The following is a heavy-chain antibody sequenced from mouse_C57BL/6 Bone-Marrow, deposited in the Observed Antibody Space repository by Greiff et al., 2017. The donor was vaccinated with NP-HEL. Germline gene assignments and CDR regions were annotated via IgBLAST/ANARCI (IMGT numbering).Heavy chain of an antibody. V-gene: IGHV5-6*01. D-gene: IGHD1-1*01. CDR1: GFTFSSYG. CDR3: ARRPLITGDWYFDV. J-gene: IGHJ1*03. CDR2: ISSGGSYT. Sequence: DVQLVESGGDLVKPGGSLKLSCAASGFTFSSYGMSWVRQTPDKRLEWVATISSGGSYTYYPDSVKGRFTISRDNAKNTLYLQMSRLKSEDTAMYYCARRPLITGDWYFDVWGTGTTVTVSS.